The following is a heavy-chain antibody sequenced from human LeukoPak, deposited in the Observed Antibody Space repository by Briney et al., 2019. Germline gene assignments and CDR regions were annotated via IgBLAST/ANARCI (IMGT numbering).Heavy chain of an antibody. CDR1: GGSISSGGYY. D-gene: IGHD3-3*01. V-gene: IGHV4-31*03. J-gene: IGHJ5*02. CDR2: IYYSGST. CDR3: ARSRNDFWSGYYPNNWFDP. Sequence: SETLSLTCTVSGGSISSGGYYWSWIRQHPGKGLEWIGYIYYSGSTYYNPSLKSRVTISVDTSKNQFSLKLSSATAADTAVYYCARSRNDFWSGYYPNNWFDPWGQGTLVTVSS.